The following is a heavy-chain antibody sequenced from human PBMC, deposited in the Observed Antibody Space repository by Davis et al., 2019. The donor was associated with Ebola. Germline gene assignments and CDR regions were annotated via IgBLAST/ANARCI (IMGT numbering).Heavy chain of an antibody. V-gene: IGHV1-69*13. CDR1: GGTFSSYA. Sequence: SVKVSCKASGGTFSSYAISWVRQAPGQGLEWMGGIIPIFGTANYAQKFQGRVTITADESTSTVYMELSSLRSEDTAVYYCARDGPSIVGATTGGWFDPWGQGTLVTVSS. J-gene: IGHJ5*02. CDR2: IIPIFGTA. D-gene: IGHD1-26*01. CDR3: ARDGPSIVGATTGGWFDP.